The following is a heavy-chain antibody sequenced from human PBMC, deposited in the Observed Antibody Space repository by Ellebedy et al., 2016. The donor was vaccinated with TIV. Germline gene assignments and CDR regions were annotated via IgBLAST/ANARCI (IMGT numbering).Heavy chain of an antibody. J-gene: IGHJ5*02. Sequence: GGSLRLSCVASGFSFRSYWMSWVRQAPGKGLEWVANIYQDGSAQYYADSVKGRFTISRDNAKNSLFLQMNSLRVEGTAVYYCARRGSYGDYAVQVNSWFDRWGRGTLVSVSS. CDR1: GFSFRSYW. D-gene: IGHD4-17*01. V-gene: IGHV3-7*01. CDR2: IYQDGSAQ. CDR3: ARRGSYGDYAVQVNSWFDR.